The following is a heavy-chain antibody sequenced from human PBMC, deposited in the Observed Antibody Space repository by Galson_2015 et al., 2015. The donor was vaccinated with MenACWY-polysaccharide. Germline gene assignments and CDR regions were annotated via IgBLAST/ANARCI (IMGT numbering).Heavy chain of an antibody. CDR3: ASRTRFRTGSGPEDY. V-gene: IGHV3-21*01. J-gene: IGHJ4*02. CDR2: ISGNSAYI. D-gene: IGHD1/OR15-1a*01. CDR1: GFTFDTYS. Sequence: SLRLSCAASGFTFDTYSLIWVRQAPGKGLQWVSAISGNSAYIYYADSVKGRFTISRDNAKNSLYLQMNSLRAEDTAIYYCASRTRFRTGSGPEDYWGQGTLVTVSS.